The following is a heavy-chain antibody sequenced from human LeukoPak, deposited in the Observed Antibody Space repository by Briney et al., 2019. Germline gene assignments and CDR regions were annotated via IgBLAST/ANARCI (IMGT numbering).Heavy chain of an antibody. CDR3: AKGLNRISFSFDY. CDR2: INWKGDII. J-gene: IGHJ4*02. D-gene: IGHD2-15*01. CDR1: RFTFDDYA. Sequence: GGSLRLSCAASRFTFDDYAMHLVRQVPGKGLEWVSAINWKGDIIGYADSVKGRFTISRDNAKNSLYLQMNSLRTEDTAMYYCAKGLNRISFSFDYWGQGTLVTVSS. V-gene: IGHV3-9*01.